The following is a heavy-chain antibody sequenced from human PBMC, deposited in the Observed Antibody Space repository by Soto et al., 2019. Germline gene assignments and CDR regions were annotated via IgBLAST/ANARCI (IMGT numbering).Heavy chain of an antibody. CDR2: IIPILGIA. J-gene: IGHJ3*02. V-gene: IGHV1-69*04. Sequence: SVKVSCKACGGTFSSYTISWVRQASGQGLEWMGRIIPILGIANYAQKFQGRVTITADKSTSTAYMELSSLRSEDTAVYYCAREGTAAAGDAFDIWGQGTMVIVSS. D-gene: IGHD6-13*01. CDR3: AREGTAAAGDAFDI. CDR1: GGTFSSYT.